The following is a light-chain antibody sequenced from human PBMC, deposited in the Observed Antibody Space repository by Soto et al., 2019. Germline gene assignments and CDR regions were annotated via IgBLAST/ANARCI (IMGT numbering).Light chain of an antibody. CDR1: QYIHNY. J-gene: IGKJ1*01. CDR3: QQSHNYPWT. Sequence: DIQMTQSPSTLSASVGDRVTITCRASQYIHNYLAWYQQKPGEAPKLLIYEAANLESGVPSRFSGSGTGTEFTLTISSLQPDDFATYYCQQSHNYPWTVGQGTRVEI. V-gene: IGKV1-5*03. CDR2: EAA.